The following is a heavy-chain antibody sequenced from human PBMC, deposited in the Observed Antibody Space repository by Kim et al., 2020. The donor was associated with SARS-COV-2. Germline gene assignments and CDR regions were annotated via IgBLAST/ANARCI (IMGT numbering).Heavy chain of an antibody. D-gene: IGHD1-1*01. Sequence: GDLRNGRFTVSRDNDKNTLYLELNNLRVDDTAIYYCARDLSWILFDFWGQGALVTVSS. V-gene: IGHV3-74*01. J-gene: IGHJ4*02. CDR3: ARDLSWILFDF.